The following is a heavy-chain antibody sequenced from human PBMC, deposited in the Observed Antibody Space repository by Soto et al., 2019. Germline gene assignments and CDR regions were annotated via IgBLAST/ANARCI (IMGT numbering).Heavy chain of an antibody. J-gene: IGHJ6*02. Sequence: QVQLVESGGGVVQPGRSLRLSCAASGFTFSSYAMHWVRQAPGKGLEWVAVISYDGSNKYYADSVKGRFTISRDNSKNTLYLQMNSLRAEDTAVYYCAREPIITIFGVPPLRGMDVWGQGTTVTVSS. CDR3: AREPIITIFGVPPLRGMDV. V-gene: IGHV3-30-3*01. CDR2: ISYDGSNK. D-gene: IGHD3-3*01. CDR1: GFTFSSYA.